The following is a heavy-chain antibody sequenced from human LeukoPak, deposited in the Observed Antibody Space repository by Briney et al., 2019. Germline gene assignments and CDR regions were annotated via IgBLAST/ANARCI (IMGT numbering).Heavy chain of an antibody. Sequence: GGSLRLSGAASGVTFSSDGMNWLRDAPGKRLEWVSYITISIDSIYYADSVKGRITISRDNAENSLYPKMNSLRDEGTAVYYCARAMRSGYDYWGQGTLVTVSS. J-gene: IGHJ4*02. D-gene: IGHD5-12*01. CDR1: GVTFSSDG. CDR2: ITISIDSI. V-gene: IGHV3-48*02. CDR3: ARAMRSGYDY.